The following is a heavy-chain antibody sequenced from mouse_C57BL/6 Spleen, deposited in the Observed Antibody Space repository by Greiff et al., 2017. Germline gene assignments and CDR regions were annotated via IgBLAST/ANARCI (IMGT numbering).Heavy chain of an antibody. J-gene: IGHJ2*01. D-gene: IGHD3-2*02. CDR3: ARGAAQATTFDY. Sequence: QVQLQQSGPELVKPGASVKISCKASGYAISSSWMNWVKQRPGKGLEWIGRIDPGDGDTNYNGKFKGKATLTADKSSSTAYMQLSSLTSEDSAVYFGARGAAQATTFDYWGQGTTLTVSS. CDR1: GYAISSSW. CDR2: IDPGDGDT. V-gene: IGHV1-82*01.